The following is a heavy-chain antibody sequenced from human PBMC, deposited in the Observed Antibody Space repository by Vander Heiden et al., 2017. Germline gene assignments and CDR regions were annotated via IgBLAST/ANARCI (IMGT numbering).Heavy chain of an antibody. Sequence: QVQLVQSGAEVKKPGASVKVSCKASGYTFTSYGISWVRQATGQGLEWMGWMNPNSGNTGYAQKFQGRVTMTRNTSISTAYMELSSLRSEDTAVYYCAREHIVVVPAAIWGDYYYYYGMDVWGQGTTVTVSS. V-gene: IGHV1-8*01. CDR1: GYTFTSYG. J-gene: IGHJ6*02. CDR3: AREHIVVVPAAIWGDYYYYYGMDV. D-gene: IGHD2-2*02. CDR2: MNPNSGNT.